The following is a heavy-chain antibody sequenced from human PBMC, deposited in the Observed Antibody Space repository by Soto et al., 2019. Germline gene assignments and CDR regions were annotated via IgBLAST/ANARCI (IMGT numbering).Heavy chain of an antibody. CDR1: GGSVSSGSYY. CDR3: ARRSYYYGMDV. Sequence: KPSETLSLTCTVSGGSVSSGSYYWSWIRQPPGKGLEWIGYIYYSGSTNYNPSLKSRVTISVDTSKNQFSLKLSSVTAADTAVYYCARRSYYYGMDVWGQGTTVTVSS. CDR2: IYYSGST. V-gene: IGHV4-61*01. J-gene: IGHJ6*02.